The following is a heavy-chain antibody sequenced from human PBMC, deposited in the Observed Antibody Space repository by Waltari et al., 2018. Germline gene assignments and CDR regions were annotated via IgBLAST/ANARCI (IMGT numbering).Heavy chain of an antibody. CDR3: AREAHGLRDWYFDL. CDR1: GGSISSYY. D-gene: IGHD5-12*01. CDR2: IDTSGSP. J-gene: IGHJ2*01. V-gene: IGHV4-4*07. Sequence: QVQLQESGPGLVKPSETLSLTCTVSGGSISSYYWSWIRQPAGKGLEWIGRIDTSGSPNYNPSHKSRVTMSVDTSKNQFALKLSSVAAADTAVYYCAREAHGLRDWYFDLWGRGTLVTVSS.